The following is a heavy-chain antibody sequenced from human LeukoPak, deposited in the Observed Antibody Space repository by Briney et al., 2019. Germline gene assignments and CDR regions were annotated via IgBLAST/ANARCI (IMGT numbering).Heavy chain of an antibody. D-gene: IGHD3-10*01. J-gene: IGHJ5*02. CDR2: IYYSGST. V-gene: IGHV4-59*01. CDR3: ARGYGSGSYYVYDWFDP. CDR1: GGSISSYY. Sequence: SETLSLTCTVSGGSISSYYWSWIRQPPGKGLEWIGYIYYSGSTKYNPSLKSRVTISVDTSKNQFSLKLSSVTAADTAVYYCARGYGSGSYYVYDWFDPWGQGTLVTVSS.